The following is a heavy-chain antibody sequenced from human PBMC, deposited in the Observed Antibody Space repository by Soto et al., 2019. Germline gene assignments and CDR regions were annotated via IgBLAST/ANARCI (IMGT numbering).Heavy chain of an antibody. CDR1: GGSISSGDYY. CDR3: ARDLSGDYYAYGTDV. J-gene: IGHJ6*02. D-gene: IGHD3-10*01. CDR2: IYYSGST. V-gene: IGHV4-30-4*02. Sequence: SETLSLTCTVSGGSISSGDYYWSWIRQPPGKGLEWIGYIYYSGSTYYNPSLKSRVTISVDTSKNQFSLKLSSVTAADTAVYYCARDLSGDYYAYGTDVWGQGTTVTVSS.